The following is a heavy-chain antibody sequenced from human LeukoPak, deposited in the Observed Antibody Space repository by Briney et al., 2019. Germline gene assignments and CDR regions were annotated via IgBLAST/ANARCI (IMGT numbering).Heavy chain of an antibody. V-gene: IGHV4-34*01. D-gene: IGHD3-22*01. Sequence: SETLSLTCAVYGGSFSGYYWSWIRQPPGKGLEWIGEINHSGSTNYNPSLKSRVTISVDTSKNQFSLKLSSVTAADTAVYYCARVLNYYDSSGYYSNWGREPRVPVPS. CDR1: GGSFSGYY. CDR3: ARVLNYYDSSGYYSN. J-gene: IGHJ4*02. CDR2: INHSGST.